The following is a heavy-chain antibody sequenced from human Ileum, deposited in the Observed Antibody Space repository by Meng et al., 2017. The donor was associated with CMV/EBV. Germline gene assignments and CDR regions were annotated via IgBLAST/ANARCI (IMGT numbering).Heavy chain of an antibody. CDR1: GYSFTSYW. CDR3: ARHRIAVADDGFDP. J-gene: IGHJ5*02. CDR2: IYPGDSDT. V-gene: IGHV5-51*01. Sequence: GGSLRLSCKGSGYSFTSYWIGWVRQMPGKGLEWMGIIYPGDSDTRYSPSFQGQVTISADKSISTAYLQWSSLKASDTAMYYCARHRIAVADDGFDPWGQGTLVTASS. D-gene: IGHD6-19*01.